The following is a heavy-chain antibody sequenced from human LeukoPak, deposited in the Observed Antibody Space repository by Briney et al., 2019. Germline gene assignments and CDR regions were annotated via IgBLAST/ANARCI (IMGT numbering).Heavy chain of an antibody. CDR3: ARAENYDSSGYYQTYYFDY. D-gene: IGHD3-22*01. CDR2: IYHSGST. V-gene: IGHV4-4*02. CDR1: GGSISSSNW. Sequence: PSGTLSLTCAVSGGSISSSNWWSWVRQPPGKGLEWIGEIYHSGSTNYNPSLKSRVTISVDKSKNQFSLNLSSVTAADTAVYYCARAENYDSSGYYQTYYFDYWGQGTLVTVSS. J-gene: IGHJ4*02.